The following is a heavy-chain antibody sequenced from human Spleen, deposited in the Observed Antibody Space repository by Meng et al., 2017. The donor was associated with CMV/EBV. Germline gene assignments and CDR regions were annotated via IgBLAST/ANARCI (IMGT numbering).Heavy chain of an antibody. D-gene: IGHD2-2*02. V-gene: IGHV1-8*01. CDR1: GYTFTSYD. CDR3: ARERLVFMDIVVVPAAIRGDRMDFDL. Sequence: ASVKVSCKASGYTFTSYDINWVRQATGQGLEWMGWMNPNSGNTGYAQKFQGRVTMTRNTSISTAYMELSSLRSEDTAVYYCARERLVFMDIVVVPAAIRGDRMDFDLWGRGTLVTVSS. J-gene: IGHJ2*01. CDR2: MNPNSGNT.